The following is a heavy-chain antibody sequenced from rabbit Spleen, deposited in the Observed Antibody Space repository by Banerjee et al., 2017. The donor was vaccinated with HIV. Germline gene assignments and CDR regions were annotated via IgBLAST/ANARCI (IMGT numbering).Heavy chain of an antibody. CDR3: ARDTSSSFSSYGMDL. J-gene: IGHJ6*01. D-gene: IGHD1-1*01. CDR2: IDVSRGGT. CDR1: GLDFSSSYW. V-gene: IGHV1S40*01. Sequence: QSLEESGGDLVKPGASLTLTCTGSGLDFSSSYWICWVRQAPGKGLEWIACIDVSRGGTHFTRWAKGRFTISKTSSTTVTLQMTRLTAADTATYFCARDTSSSFSSYGMDLWGPGTLVTVS.